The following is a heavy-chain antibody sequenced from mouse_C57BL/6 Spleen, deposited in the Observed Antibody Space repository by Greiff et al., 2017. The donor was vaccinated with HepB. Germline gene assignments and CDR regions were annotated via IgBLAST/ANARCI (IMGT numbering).Heavy chain of an antibody. CDR2: IYPGDGDT. V-gene: IGHV1-82*01. CDR3: ARGVLRYAMDY. CDR1: GYAFSSSW. J-gene: IGHJ4*01. Sequence: ESGPELVKPGASVKISCKASGYAFSSSWMNWVKQRPGKGLEWIGRIYPGDGDTNYNGKFKGKATLTADKSSSTAYMQLSSLTSEDSAVYFCARGVLRYAMDYWGQGTSVTVSS. D-gene: IGHD1-1*01.